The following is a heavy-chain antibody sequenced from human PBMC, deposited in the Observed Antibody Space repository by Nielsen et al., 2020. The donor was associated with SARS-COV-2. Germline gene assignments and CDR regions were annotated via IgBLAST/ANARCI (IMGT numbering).Heavy chain of an antibody. J-gene: IGHJ6*02. CDR2: ISYDGSNK. V-gene: IGHV3-30-3*01. D-gene: IGHD2-2*01. Sequence: VRQMPGKGLEWVAVISYDGSNKYYADSVKGRFTISRDNSKNTLYLQMNSLRAEDTAVYYCAREGKDIVVVPAAHGMDAWGQGTTVTVSS. CDR3: AREGKDIVVVPAAHGMDA.